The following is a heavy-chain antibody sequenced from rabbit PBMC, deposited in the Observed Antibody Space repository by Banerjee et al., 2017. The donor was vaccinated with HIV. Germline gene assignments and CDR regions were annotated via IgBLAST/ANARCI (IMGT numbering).Heavy chain of an antibody. V-gene: IGHV1S40*01. Sequence: QQLVESGGGLVKPGASLTLTCKASGFSFSSGYDMCWVRQAPGKGLEWIACIYAGSSGSTYYASWAKGRFTISKTSSTTVTLQMTSLTAADTATYFCARNFGSSYDLWGPGTLVTVS. CDR2: IYAGSSGST. CDR3: ARNFGSSYDL. CDR1: GFSFSSGYD. J-gene: IGHJ6*01. D-gene: IGHD8-1*01.